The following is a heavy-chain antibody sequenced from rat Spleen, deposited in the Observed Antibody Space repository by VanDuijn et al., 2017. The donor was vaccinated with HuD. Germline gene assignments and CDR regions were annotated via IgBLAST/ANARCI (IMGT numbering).Heavy chain of an antibody. CDR1: GFTFSNYY. V-gene: IGHV5-7*01. CDR2: ISDSGSRI. J-gene: IGHJ1*01. Sequence: EVQLVESGGALVQPRRSLKLSCAPSGFTFSNYYMPWVRQSPKKGLEWVATISDSGSRIYYPDSVKGRFTIPRDNAKSSLYLQMNSLKSEDTATYYCAREDYYNGNWYFDFWGPGTMVTVSS. D-gene: IGHD1-1*01. CDR3: AREDYYNGNWYFDF.